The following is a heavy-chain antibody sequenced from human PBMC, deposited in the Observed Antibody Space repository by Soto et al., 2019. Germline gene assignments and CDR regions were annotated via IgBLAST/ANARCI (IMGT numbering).Heavy chain of an antibody. J-gene: IGHJ4*02. CDR3: ARDLGGWYSSSSIDY. V-gene: IGHV3-33*01. Sequence: QVQLVESGGGVVQPGRSLRLSCAASGFTFSSYGMHWVRQAPGKGLEWVAVIWYDGSNKYYADSVKGRFTNSRDNSQNTLYLQMNSLRAEDTAVYYCARDLGGWYSSSSIDYWGQGTLVTVSS. CDR1: GFTFSSYG. CDR2: IWYDGSNK. D-gene: IGHD6-6*01.